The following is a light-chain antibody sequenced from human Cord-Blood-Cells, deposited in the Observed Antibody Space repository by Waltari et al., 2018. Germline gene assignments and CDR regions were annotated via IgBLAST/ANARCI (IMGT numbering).Light chain of an antibody. CDR3: SSYTSSSVV. J-gene: IGLJ2*01. CDR2: DVS. V-gene: IGLV2-14*01. CDR1: SSDVGGYNN. Sequence: QSALTQPASVSGSPGPSITISCPGTSSDVGGYNNVAWYQQHPGKAPKLMIYDVSNRPSGVSNRFSGSKSGNTASLTISGLQAEDEADYYCSSYTSSSVVFGGGTKLTVL.